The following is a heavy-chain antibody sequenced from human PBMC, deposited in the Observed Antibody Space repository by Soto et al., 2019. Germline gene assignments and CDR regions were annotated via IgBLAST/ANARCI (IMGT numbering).Heavy chain of an antibody. V-gene: IGHV1-69*13. CDR1: RGTSNSHG. Sequence: SVKVSCKASRGTSNSHGISWVRQAPGQGLEWMGGIIPIFSTPNYAQEFQGRVTITADESTGTAFMELSSLRSEDTAVYYCARDRLRFDSSGYYDYYYGMDVWGQGTTVTVSS. CDR3: ARDRLRFDSSGYYDYYYGMDV. D-gene: IGHD3-22*01. CDR2: IIPIFSTP. J-gene: IGHJ6*02.